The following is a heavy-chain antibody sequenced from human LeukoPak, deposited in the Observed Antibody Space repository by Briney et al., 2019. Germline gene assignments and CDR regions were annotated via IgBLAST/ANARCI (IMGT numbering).Heavy chain of an antibody. Sequence: ASVKVSCKASGYIFINYGISWVRQAPGQGLEWMGWISAYNGNTNYAQKLQGRVTMTTDTSTSTAYMELRSLRSDDTAVYYCARDPSIAVAGIDYWGQGTLVTVSS. V-gene: IGHV1-18*01. J-gene: IGHJ4*02. D-gene: IGHD6-19*01. CDR2: ISAYNGNT. CDR3: ARDPSIAVAGIDY. CDR1: GYIFINYG.